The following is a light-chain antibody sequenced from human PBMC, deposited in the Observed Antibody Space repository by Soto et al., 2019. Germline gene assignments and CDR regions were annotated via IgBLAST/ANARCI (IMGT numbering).Light chain of an antibody. CDR3: ATWDDSLNGYV. CDR2: SDN. J-gene: IGLJ1*01. V-gene: IGLV1-44*01. CDR1: SSNIGGNT. Sequence: QSVLTQPPSASETPGQRVTIPCSGSSSNIGGNTVNWYQQLPGTAPKLLTYSDNQRPSGVPDRFSGSKSGTSASLAIKDEADYYCATWDDSLNGYVFGTGTKLTVL.